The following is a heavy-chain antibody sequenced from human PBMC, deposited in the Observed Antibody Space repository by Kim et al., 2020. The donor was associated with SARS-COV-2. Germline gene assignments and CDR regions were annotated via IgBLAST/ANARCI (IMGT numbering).Heavy chain of an antibody. D-gene: IGHD3-22*01. CDR3: ARGDDYYDSSGYYSTYRNDAFDI. CDR2: IKQDGSEK. Sequence: GGSLRLSCAASGFTFSSYWMSWVRQAPGKGLEWVANIKQDGSEKYYVDSVKGRFTISRDNAKNSLYLQMNSLRAEDTAVYYCARGDDYYDSSGYYSTYRNDAFDIWGQGSMVTVSS. V-gene: IGHV3-7*01. J-gene: IGHJ3*02. CDR1: GFTFSSYW.